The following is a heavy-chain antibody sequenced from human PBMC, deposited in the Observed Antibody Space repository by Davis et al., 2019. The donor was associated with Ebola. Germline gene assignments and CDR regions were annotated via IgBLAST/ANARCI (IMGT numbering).Heavy chain of an antibody. CDR2: ISYDGSNK. Sequence: GESLKISCAASGFTVSSNYMSWVRQAPGKGLEWVAVISYDGSNKYYADSVKGRFTISRDNSKNTLYLQMGSLRAEDMAVYYCARRGYSYELDYWGQGTLVTVSS. CDR1: GFTVSSNY. D-gene: IGHD5-18*01. CDR3: ARRGYSYELDY. V-gene: IGHV3-30*03. J-gene: IGHJ4*02.